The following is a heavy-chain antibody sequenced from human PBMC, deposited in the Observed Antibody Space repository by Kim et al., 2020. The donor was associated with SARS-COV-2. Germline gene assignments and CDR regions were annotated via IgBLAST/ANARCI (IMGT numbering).Heavy chain of an antibody. V-gene: IGHV3-11*01. CDR3: ARVRGAARPFYYYYYGMDV. CDR1: GFTFSDYY. D-gene: IGHD6-6*01. Sequence: GGSLRLSCAASGFTFSDYYMSWIRQAPGKGLEWVSYISSSGSTIYYADSVKGRFTISRDNAKNSLYLQMNSLRAEDTAVYYCARVRGAARPFYYYYYGMDVWGQGTTVTVSS. J-gene: IGHJ6*02. CDR2: ISSSGSTI.